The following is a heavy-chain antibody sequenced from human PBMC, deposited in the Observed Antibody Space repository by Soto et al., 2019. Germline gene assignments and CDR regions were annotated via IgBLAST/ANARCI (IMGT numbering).Heavy chain of an antibody. CDR3: ARHGVAYGRYGMEV. CDR2: IYPGDSDT. D-gene: IGHD3-10*01. J-gene: IGHJ6*01. CDR1: GYSFTSYW. V-gene: IGHV5-51*01. Sequence: GESLKISCKGSGYSFTSYWIGWVRQMPGKGLEWMGIIYPGDSDTRYSPSFQGQVTISADKSTSTAYLQWSSLEASATPMYYWARHGVAYGRYGMEVWGQGNRVTVSS.